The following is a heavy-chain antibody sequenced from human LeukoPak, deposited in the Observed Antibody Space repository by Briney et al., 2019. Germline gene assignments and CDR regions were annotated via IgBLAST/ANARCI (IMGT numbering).Heavy chain of an antibody. CDR3: ARGVRVVAATRIAFMARGFDP. Sequence: PSETLSLTCAVYGGSFSGYYWSWIRQPPGKGLEWVGEINHSGSTNYNPSLKSRVTISVNTYKNQFSLKLSYLTAPDKAVYYCARGVRVVAATRIAFMARGFDPWGQGTLVTVSS. CDR1: GGSFSGYY. D-gene: IGHD2-15*01. CDR2: INHSGST. V-gene: IGHV4-34*01. J-gene: IGHJ5*02.